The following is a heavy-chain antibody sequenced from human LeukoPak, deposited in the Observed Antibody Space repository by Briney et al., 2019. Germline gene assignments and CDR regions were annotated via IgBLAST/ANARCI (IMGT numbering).Heavy chain of an antibody. J-gene: IGHJ4*02. CDR3: ARGGVVVAAIDY. CDR2: INHSGST. Sequence: PSETLSLTCAVYGGSFRGYYWSWLRHPPGKGLEWLGEINHSGSTNYHPSLKSRVTISVDTSKNPFCRKLSSVTAADRAVYYCARGGVVVAAIDYWGQGTLVTVSS. V-gene: IGHV4-34*01. CDR1: GGSFRGYY. D-gene: IGHD2-15*01.